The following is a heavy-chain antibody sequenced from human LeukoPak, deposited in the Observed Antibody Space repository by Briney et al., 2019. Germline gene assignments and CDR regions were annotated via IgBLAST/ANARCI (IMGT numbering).Heavy chain of an antibody. D-gene: IGHD6-6*01. Sequence: GGSLRLSYAVSGFTFSGFWMSWSRQAPGKGLEWVASINSDGSEGYYADVVKGRLTISRDNAKNSLYLQINSLRAEDTAVYYCARSSYSSSSSVWGQGTMVTVSS. CDR2: INSDGSEG. J-gene: IGHJ3*01. CDR1: GFTFSGFW. CDR3: ARSSYSSSSSV. V-gene: IGHV3-7*03.